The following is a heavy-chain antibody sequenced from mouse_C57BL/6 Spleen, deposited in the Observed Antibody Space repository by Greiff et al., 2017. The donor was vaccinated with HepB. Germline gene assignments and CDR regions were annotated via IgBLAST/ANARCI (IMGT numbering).Heavy chain of an antibody. Sequence: SCPGIVQPSQSLSLTCTFPFYSLTRVYSLPFLLPFPVNKLEWMGYISYSGSTNYNPSLKSRISITHDTSKNHFFLKLNSVTTEDTATYYCARDTGYAMDYWGQGTSVTVSS. CDR1: FYSLTRVYS. V-gene: IGHV3-1*01. CDR2: ISYSGST. CDR3: ARDTGYAMDY. D-gene: IGHD4-1*01. J-gene: IGHJ4*01.